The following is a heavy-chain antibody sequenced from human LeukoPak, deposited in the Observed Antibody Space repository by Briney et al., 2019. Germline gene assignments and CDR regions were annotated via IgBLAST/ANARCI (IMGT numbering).Heavy chain of an antibody. CDR3: ARGRVSSSTWYSTYYYFFYMDF. D-gene: IGHD4-11*01. J-gene: IGHJ6*03. Sequence: SETLSLTCTVSDDSITMYYWTWIRQPPGKGLEWIGYVDHTGSTKFNPSLNGRVSISRDTSNNFLSLRLRSVTAADTAVYFCARGRVSSSTWYSTYYYFFYMDFWGKGTTVTVSS. CDR1: DDSITMYY. V-gene: IGHV4-59*01. CDR2: VDHTGST.